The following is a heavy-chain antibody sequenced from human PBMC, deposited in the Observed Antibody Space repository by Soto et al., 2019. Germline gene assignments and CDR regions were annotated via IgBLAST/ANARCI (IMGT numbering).Heavy chain of an antibody. CDR1: GGTFSSYA. Sequence: QVQLVQSGAEVKKPGSSVKVSCKASGGTFSSYAISWVRQAPGQGLEWMGGIIPIFGTANYAQKFQGRVTMTADESTSTADRELSSRRSEDTAVYYCARDPISRTSTLYPQDYYYGMDVWGQGTTVTVSS. J-gene: IGHJ6*02. CDR3: ARDPISRTSTLYPQDYYYGMDV. CDR2: IIPIFGTA. V-gene: IGHV1-69*01.